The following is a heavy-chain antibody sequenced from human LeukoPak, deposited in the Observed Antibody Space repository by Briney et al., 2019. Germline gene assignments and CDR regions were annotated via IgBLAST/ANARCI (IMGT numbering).Heavy chain of an antibody. CDR3: TRHRYGDSGGDFDY. CDR1: GFTFSRYS. Sequence: GGSLTLSCAASGFTFSRYSMNWVRQAPGKGLEWVSSISSSSSYIYYADSVKGRFTISRDNAKNSLYLQINSLKTEDTAVYYCTRHRYGDSGGDFDYWGQGTLVTVSS. J-gene: IGHJ4*02. D-gene: IGHD2-21*02. CDR2: ISSSSSYI. V-gene: IGHV3-21*04.